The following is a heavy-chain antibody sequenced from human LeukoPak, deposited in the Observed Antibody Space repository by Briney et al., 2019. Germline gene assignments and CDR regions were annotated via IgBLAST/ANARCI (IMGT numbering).Heavy chain of an antibody. CDR3: AREGPRYDSSGYYPYYFDY. CDR1: GFSFSDNY. V-gene: IGHV3-66*02. Sequence: GGSLRLSCAVSGFSFSDNYMSWIRQAPGKGLEWVSVIYSGGSTYYADSVKGRFTISRDNSKNTLYLQMNSLRAEDTAVYYCAREGPRYDSSGYYPYYFDYWGQGTLVTVSS. J-gene: IGHJ4*02. D-gene: IGHD3-22*01. CDR2: IYSGGST.